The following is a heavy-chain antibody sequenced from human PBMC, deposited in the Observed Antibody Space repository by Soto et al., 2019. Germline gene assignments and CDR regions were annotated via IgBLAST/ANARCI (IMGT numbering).Heavy chain of an antibody. V-gene: IGHV1-69*18. J-gene: IGHJ3*01. CDR1: GDTFSHYV. D-gene: IGHD1-26*01. CDR3: ARIGVGSRR. Sequence: VQMVQSGAEVKEPGSSVKVSCTNSGDTFSHYVMSWVRQAPGQGLEWMGSLAPISGSPNYAERFEGRLTISADEGTSTMYMELRSLKYDDTAVYYCARIGVGSRRWGQGTMVTVS. CDR2: LAPISGSP.